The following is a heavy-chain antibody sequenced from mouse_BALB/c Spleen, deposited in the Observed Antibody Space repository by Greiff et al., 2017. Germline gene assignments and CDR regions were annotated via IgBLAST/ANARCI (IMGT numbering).Heavy chain of an antibody. J-gene: IGHJ2*01. CDR3: ARGDGGYDYWDY. CDR1: GYSITSGYY. Sequence: VQLQQSGPGLVKPSQSLSLTCSVTGYSITSGYYWNWIRQFPGNTLEWMGYISYDGSNNYNPSLKNRISITRDTSKNQFFLKLNSVTTEDTATYDCARGDGGYDYWDYGAKAPLSQSPQ. CDR2: ISYDGSN. V-gene: IGHV3-6*02. D-gene: IGHD2-3*01.